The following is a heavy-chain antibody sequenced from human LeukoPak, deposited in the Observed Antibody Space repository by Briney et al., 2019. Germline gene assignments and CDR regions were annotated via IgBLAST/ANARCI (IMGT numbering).Heavy chain of an antibody. CDR3: AKDQLASYYDILTGYYPFGY. CDR1: GFTFSSYA. V-gene: IGHV3-23*01. CDR2: ISGSGGST. D-gene: IGHD3-9*01. Sequence: GGSLRLSCAASGFTFSSYAMSWVRQTPGKGLEWVSAISGSGGSTYYADSVKGRFTISRDNSKNTLYLQMNSLRAEDTAVYYCAKDQLASYYDILTGYYPFGYWGQGTLVTVSS. J-gene: IGHJ4*02.